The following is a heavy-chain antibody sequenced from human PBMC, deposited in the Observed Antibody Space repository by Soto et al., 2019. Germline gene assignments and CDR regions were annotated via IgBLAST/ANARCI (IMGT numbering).Heavy chain of an antibody. CDR1: GGTFSTYA. CDR2: IIPFFDLA. Sequence: QVQLVQSGAEVKKPGSSVKVSCKASGGTFSTYAVSWVRQAPGQGLEWMGGIIPFFDLANYAQNFQGRVTITADEPTGTAYMELSSLSSEDTAVYYCAREARNYDFWSGYYSPYLFDYWGQGTLVTVSS. CDR3: AREARNYDFWSGYYSPYLFDY. V-gene: IGHV1-69*01. D-gene: IGHD3-3*01. J-gene: IGHJ4*02.